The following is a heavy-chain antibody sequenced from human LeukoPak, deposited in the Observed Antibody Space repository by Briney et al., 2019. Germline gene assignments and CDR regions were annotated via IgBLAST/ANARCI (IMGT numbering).Heavy chain of an antibody. Sequence: GRSLRLSCAASGFTFSSYGMHWVRQAPGKGLEWVSGISWNSGSIGYADSVKGRFTISRDNAKNSLYLQMNSLRAEDTALYYCAKAAAAGYFDYWGQGTLATVSS. CDR1: GFTFSSYG. V-gene: IGHV3-9*01. J-gene: IGHJ4*02. CDR3: AKAAAAGYFDY. CDR2: ISWNSGSI. D-gene: IGHD6-13*01.